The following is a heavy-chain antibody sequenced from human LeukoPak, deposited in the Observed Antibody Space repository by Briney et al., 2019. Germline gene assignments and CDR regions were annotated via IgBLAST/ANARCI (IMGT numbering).Heavy chain of an antibody. CDR1: GFTFSSYG. J-gene: IGHJ3*02. D-gene: IGHD3-3*02. CDR2: ISYDGSNK. Sequence: GGSLRLSCAASGFTFSSYGMHWVRQAPGKGLEWVAVISYDGSNKYYADSVKGRFTISRDNAKNSLYLQMNSLRAEDTAVYYCASPFLLANKVGAFDIWGQGTMVTVSS. V-gene: IGHV3-30*03. CDR3: ASPFLLANKVGAFDI.